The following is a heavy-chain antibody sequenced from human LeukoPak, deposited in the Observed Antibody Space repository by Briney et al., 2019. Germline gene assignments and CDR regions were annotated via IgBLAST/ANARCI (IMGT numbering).Heavy chain of an antibody. CDR3: ARGLVPPYYFDY. CDR2: IIPILGIA. Sequence: SVKVSCKASGGTFSSYAISWVRQAPGQGLEWMGRIIPILGIANYAQKFQGRVTITADKSTSTAYMELRSLRSDDTAVYYCARGLVPPYYFDYWGQGTLVTVSS. J-gene: IGHJ4*02. V-gene: IGHV1-69*04. D-gene: IGHD6-19*01. CDR1: GGTFSSYA.